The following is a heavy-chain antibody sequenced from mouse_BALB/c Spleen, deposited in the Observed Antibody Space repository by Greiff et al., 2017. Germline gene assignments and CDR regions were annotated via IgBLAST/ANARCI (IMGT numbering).Heavy chain of an antibody. J-gene: IGHJ1*01. CDR3: ARGYEYFDV. CDR1: GFTFSSFG. V-gene: IGHV5-17*02. Sequence: VQLKESGGGLVQPGGSRKLSCAASGFTFSSFGMHWVRQAPEKGLEWVAYISSGSSTIYYADTVKGRFTISRDNPKNTLFLQMTSLRSEDTAMYYCARGYEYFDVWGAGTTVTVSS. D-gene: IGHD2-14*01. CDR2: ISSGSSTI.